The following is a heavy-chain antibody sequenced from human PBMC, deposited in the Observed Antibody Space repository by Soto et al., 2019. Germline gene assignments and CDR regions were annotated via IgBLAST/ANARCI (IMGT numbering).Heavy chain of an antibody. CDR3: ARESTISTIFGVVIRYFDY. CDR2: IYHSGST. J-gene: IGHJ4*02. V-gene: IGHV4-30-2*01. D-gene: IGHD3-3*01. CDR1: GGSISSGGYS. Sequence: SETLSLSCAVSGGSISSGGYSWSWIRQPPGKGLEWIGYIYHSGSTYYNPSLKSRVTISVDRSKNQFSLKLSSVTAADTAVYYCARESTISTIFGVVIRYFDYWGQGTLVTVSS.